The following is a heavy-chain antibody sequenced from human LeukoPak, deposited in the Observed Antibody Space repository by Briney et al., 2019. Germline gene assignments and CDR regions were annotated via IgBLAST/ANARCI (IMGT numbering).Heavy chain of an antibody. CDR1: GFTFSNAW. CDR2: IKRYTDGGTT. D-gene: IGHD3-10*01. J-gene: IGHJ6*02. V-gene: IGHV3-15*01. Sequence: GGSLRLSCVASGFTFSNAWMNWVRQAPGRGLEWVARIKRYTDGGTTEYAAPVKGRFTISRDDSKNTLYLQMNSLKSEDTAIYYCTAKYYYNSGSFVPSYYSKMDVWGQGTTVTVSS. CDR3: TAKYYYNSGSFVPSYYSKMDV.